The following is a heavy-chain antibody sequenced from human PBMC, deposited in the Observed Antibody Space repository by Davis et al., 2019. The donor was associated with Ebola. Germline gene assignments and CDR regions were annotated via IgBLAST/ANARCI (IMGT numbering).Heavy chain of an antibody. CDR1: GFTFSNYG. J-gene: IGHJ4*02. D-gene: IGHD6-6*01. Sequence: GSLRLSCAASGFTFSNYGMRWVRQVPGKGLEWVGHIYHSGTTYYNPSLKTRFAISVDTSKNQFSLKVTSVTAADTAVYFCARRDRSPAARPFDYWGQGTLVTVSS. V-gene: IGHV4-59*05. CDR2: IYHSGTT. CDR3: ARRDRSPAARPFDY.